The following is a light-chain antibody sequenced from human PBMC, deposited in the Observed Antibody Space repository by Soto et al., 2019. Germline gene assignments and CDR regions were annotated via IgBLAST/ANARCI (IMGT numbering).Light chain of an antibody. CDR2: GAS. CDR3: RQYGRSPLT. Sequence: IVLTQSPGTLSLSPGERATLSCRATQSVSSNYLAWYQQKAGQAPRLLIYGASSRATGIPDRFSGSGSGTDFTLTISSLEPEDFAVYYCRQYGRSPLTFGQGTRLEIK. CDR1: QSVSSNY. V-gene: IGKV3-20*01. J-gene: IGKJ5*01.